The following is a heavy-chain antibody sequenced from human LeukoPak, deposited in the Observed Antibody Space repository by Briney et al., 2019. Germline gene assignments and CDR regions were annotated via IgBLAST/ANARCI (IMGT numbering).Heavy chain of an antibody. Sequence: SQTLSLTCTVSGGSIGNGGYYWTWIRQHPGKGLEWIGYIHDGGATYYDPSLKSRVTISLDTSKNQFSLNLTSVTAADTALYYCATQPGIAAAGLFYWGQGTLVTVSS. CDR2: IHDGGAT. CDR3: ATQPGIAAAGLFY. V-gene: IGHV4-31*03. J-gene: IGHJ4*02. D-gene: IGHD6-13*01. CDR1: GGSIGNGGYY.